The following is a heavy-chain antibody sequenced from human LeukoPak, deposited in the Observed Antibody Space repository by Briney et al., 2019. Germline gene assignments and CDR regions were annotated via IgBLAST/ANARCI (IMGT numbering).Heavy chain of an antibody. J-gene: IGHJ4*02. CDR3: ARTLHRTGGGNSPLEL. CDR1: GDSISTYRYY. V-gene: IGHV4-31*03. CDR2: FYYTGST. D-gene: IGHD4-23*01. Sequence: PSETLSLTCTVSGDSISTYRYYWSWIRQYPEKGLEWIGYFYYTGSTYYSPSLQSRLTISLDTSKNQFSLRLTSVTAADTAMYFCARTLHRTGGGNSPLELWGQGILVTVSS.